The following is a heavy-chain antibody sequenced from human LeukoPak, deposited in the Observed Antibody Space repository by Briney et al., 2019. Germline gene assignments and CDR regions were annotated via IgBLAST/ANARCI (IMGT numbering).Heavy chain of an antibody. CDR1: GFTFRRYG. V-gene: IGHV3-13*04. Sequence: PGGSLRLSCTASGFTFRRYGMHWVRQTPGKGLEWVSAIGTADDTYYAASVAGRFTVSRDDAENSFYLQMNSLRVGDTAVYYCARGDYYDNSGSPDYWGQGTLVTVSS. J-gene: IGHJ4*02. CDR2: IGTADDT. CDR3: ARGDYYDNSGSPDY. D-gene: IGHD3-22*01.